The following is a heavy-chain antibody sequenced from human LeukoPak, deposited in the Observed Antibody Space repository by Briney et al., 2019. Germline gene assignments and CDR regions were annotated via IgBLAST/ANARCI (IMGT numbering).Heavy chain of an antibody. CDR3: ARGTASGYYQLGMDV. CDR1: GGTFSSYA. Sequence: GASVKVSCKASGGTFSSYAISWVRQAPGQGLEWMGGIIPIFGTANYAQKFQGRVTITTDESTSTAYMELRSLRSDDTAVYYCARGTASGYYQLGMDVWGQGTTVTVSS. J-gene: IGHJ6*02. CDR2: IIPIFGTA. V-gene: IGHV1-69*05. D-gene: IGHD3-3*01.